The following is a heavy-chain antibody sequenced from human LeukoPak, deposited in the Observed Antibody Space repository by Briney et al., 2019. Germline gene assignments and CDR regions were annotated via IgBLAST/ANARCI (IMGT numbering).Heavy chain of an antibody. Sequence: HPGGSLRLSCAASGFTFSSYAMSWVRQAPGRGLEWVSAIGIAGDTHYSGSVKGRFTISRENAKNSLYLQMNSPRAGDTAVYYCARDPSGRGMDVWGQGTTVTVSS. V-gene: IGHV3-13*01. D-gene: IGHD6-19*01. CDR3: ARDPSGRGMDV. CDR1: GFTFSSYA. CDR2: IGIAGDT. J-gene: IGHJ6*02.